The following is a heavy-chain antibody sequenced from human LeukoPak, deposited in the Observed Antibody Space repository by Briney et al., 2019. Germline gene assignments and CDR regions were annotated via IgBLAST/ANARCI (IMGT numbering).Heavy chain of an antibody. J-gene: IGHJ4*02. D-gene: IGHD2-2*02. CDR1: GFTFSSYG. Sequence: GGSLRLSCAASGFTFSSYGMHWVRQAPGKGLEWVAFIRYDGSNKYYADSVKGRFTISRDNSKNTLYLQMNSLRAEDTAVYYCAKGKHQIYCSSTRCYTGFDYWGQGTLVTVSS. V-gene: IGHV3-30*02. CDR2: IRYDGSNK. CDR3: AKGKHQIYCSSTRCYTGFDY.